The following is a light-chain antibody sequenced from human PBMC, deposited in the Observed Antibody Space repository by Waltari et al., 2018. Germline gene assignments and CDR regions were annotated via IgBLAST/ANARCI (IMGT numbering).Light chain of an antibody. J-gene: IGKJ5*01. V-gene: IGKV3-15*01. CDR1: QSVSSD. CDR3: QQYNNWPPLT. CDR2: GAS. Sequence: ETVMTQSPGTLSVSPGETATLSCRASQSVSSDLAWYQQTPGQAPRLLIYGASTRATGIPARFSGSGSGTEFTLTISSLQSEDFAVYYCQQYNNWPPLTFGQGTRLEIK.